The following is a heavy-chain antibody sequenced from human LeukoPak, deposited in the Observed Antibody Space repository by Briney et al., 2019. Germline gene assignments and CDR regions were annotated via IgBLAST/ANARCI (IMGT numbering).Heavy chain of an antibody. CDR3: AKDLLAGLLWFGELFVF. CDR2: ISGSGGST. D-gene: IGHD3-10*01. V-gene: IGHV3-23*01. J-gene: IGHJ4*02. CDR1: GFTFSSYA. Sequence: GGSLRLSCAASGFTFSSYAMSWVRQAPGKGLEWGSAISGSGGSTYYADSVKGRFTISRDNSKNTLYLQMNSLRAEDTAVYYCAKDLLAGLLWFGELFVFWGQGTLVTVSS.